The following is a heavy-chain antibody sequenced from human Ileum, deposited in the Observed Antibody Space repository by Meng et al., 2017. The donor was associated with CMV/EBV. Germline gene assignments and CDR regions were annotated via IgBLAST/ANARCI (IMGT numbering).Heavy chain of an antibody. D-gene: IGHD3-3*01. V-gene: IGHV3-7*01. CDR1: GFTFSNYW. CDR2: IKGDGSQK. CDR3: ASQAWSGYSDY. J-gene: IGHJ4*02. Sequence: GGSLRLSCEASGFTFSNYWMTWVRQAPGKGLEWLANIKGDGSQKYYVDSVKGRFTIPRDNAKNSVYLQMNSLRAEDTAVYYCASQAWSGYSDYWGQGTLVTVSS.